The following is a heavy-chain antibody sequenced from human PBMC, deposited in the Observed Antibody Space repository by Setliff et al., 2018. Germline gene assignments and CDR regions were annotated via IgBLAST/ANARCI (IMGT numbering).Heavy chain of an antibody. CDR2: LSGSGAI. CDR1: GFTFSNYA. D-gene: IGHD4-4*01. Sequence: LRLSCAASGFTFSNYAMSWVRQAPGKGLEWVSALSGSGAISYADSVQGRFTVSRDNSKNTLYLQMNSLRGEDTAVYYCAKDTGYYFDYWGQGTLVTVSS. CDR3: AKDTGYYFDY. V-gene: IGHV3-23*01. J-gene: IGHJ4*02.